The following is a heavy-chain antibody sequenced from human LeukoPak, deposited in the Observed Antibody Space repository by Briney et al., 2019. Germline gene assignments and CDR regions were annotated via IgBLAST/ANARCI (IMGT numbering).Heavy chain of an antibody. D-gene: IGHD4-17*01. CDR2: ISAYNGNT. CDR3: ARGGSDGDYVLFDP. Sequence: ASVKVSCKASGYTFTSYGISWVRQAPGQELEWMGWISAYNGNTNYAQKLQGRVTMITDTSTSTAYMELRSLRSDDAAVYYCARGGSDGDYVLFDPWGQGTLVTVSS. V-gene: IGHV1-18*01. CDR1: GYTFTSYG. J-gene: IGHJ5*02.